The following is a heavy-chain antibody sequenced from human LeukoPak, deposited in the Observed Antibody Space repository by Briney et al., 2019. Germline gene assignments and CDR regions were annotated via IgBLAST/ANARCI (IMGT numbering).Heavy chain of an antibody. V-gene: IGHV3-23*01. CDR1: GFTLSSYA. J-gene: IGHJ4*02. CDR3: AKEITIFGVVTIDY. CDR2: ISGSGGST. D-gene: IGHD3-3*01. Sequence: GGSLRLSCAASGFTLSSYAMSWVRQAPGKGLEWVSAISGSGGSTYYADSVKGRFTISRDNSKNTLYLQMNSLRAEDTAVYYCAKEITIFGVVTIDYWGQGTLVTVSS.